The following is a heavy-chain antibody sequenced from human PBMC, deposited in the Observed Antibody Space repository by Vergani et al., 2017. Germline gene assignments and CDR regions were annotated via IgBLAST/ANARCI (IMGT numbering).Heavy chain of an antibody. CDR1: GFTFSDFS. CDR3: ARDCTSGGCPDNYGMDV. D-gene: IGHD2-8*01. V-gene: IGHV3-21*06. CDR2: IGSSGPYI. J-gene: IGHJ6*01. Sequence: VQLLESGGGLVKPGGSLRLSCAASGFTFSDFSMSWVRQAPGKGLEWVAFIGSSGPYINYADSVKGRFIISGDNTNNSLFLQLRSLRAEDAAVYYCARDCTSGGCPDNYGMDVWGQGATVTVCS.